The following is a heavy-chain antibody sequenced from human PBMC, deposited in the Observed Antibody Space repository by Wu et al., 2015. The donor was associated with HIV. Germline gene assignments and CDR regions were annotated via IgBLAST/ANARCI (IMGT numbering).Heavy chain of an antibody. D-gene: IGHD3-22*01. CDR2: FDPEDGET. CDR3: ATTLSAVVAHPAYYGMDV. J-gene: IGHJ6*01. V-gene: IGHV1-24*01. Sequence: QVQLVQSGAEVKKPGASVKVSCKVSGYTLTELSMHWVRQAPGKGLEWMGGFDPEDGETIYAQKFQGRVTMTEDTSTDTAYMELSSLRSEDTAVYYCATTLSAVVAHPAYYGMDVWGPRDHGSPSPQ. CDR1: GYTLTELS.